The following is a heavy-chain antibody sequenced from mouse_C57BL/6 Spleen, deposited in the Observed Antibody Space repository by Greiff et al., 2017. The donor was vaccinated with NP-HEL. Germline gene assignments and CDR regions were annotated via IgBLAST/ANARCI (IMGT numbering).Heavy chain of an antibody. CDR2: IYPGDGDT. J-gene: IGHJ3*01. D-gene: IGHD2-4*01. V-gene: IGHV1-80*01. CDR1: GYAFSSYW. Sequence: QVQLQQSGAELVKPGASVKISCKASGYAFSSYWMNWVKQRPGKGLEWIGQIYPGDGDTNYNGKFKGKATLTADKSSSTAYMQRSSLTSEDSAVYFCARSAYDYDGFAYWGQGTLVTVSA. CDR3: ARSAYDYDGFAY.